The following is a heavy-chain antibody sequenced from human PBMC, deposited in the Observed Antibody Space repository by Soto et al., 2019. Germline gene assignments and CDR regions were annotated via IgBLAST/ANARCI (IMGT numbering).Heavy chain of an antibody. CDR2: IIPIFGTA. V-gene: IGHV1-69*13. CDR1: GGTFSSYA. Sequence: ASVKVSCKASGGTFSSYAISWVRQAPGQGLEWMGGIIPIFGTANYAQKFQGRVTITADESTSTAYMELSSLRSEDTAVYYCARKAIGVTTRYGMDVWGQGTTVIVSS. CDR3: ARKAIGVTTRYGMDV. J-gene: IGHJ6*02. D-gene: IGHD4-17*01.